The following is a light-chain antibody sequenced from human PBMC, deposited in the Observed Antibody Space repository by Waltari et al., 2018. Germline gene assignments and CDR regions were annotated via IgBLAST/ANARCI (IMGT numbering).Light chain of an antibody. CDR3: YSTDNSGNQGV. CDR1: ALPKRS. V-gene: IGLV3-10*01. CDR2: EDT. J-gene: IGLJ2*01. Sequence: SYELTQPPSVSVSPGQTARNTCSGDALPKRSAYWYQQKSGQAPVLVIYEDTKRPSEIPERFSGSSSGTMVTLTVSGAQVEDEADYYCYSTDNSGNQGVFGGGTKLTVL.